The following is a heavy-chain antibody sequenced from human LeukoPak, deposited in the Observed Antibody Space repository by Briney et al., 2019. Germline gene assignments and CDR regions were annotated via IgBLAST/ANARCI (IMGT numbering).Heavy chain of an antibody. CDR1: GGSFSGYY. D-gene: IGHD6-13*01. Sequence: KPSETLSLTCAVYGGSFSGYYWSWIRQPPGKGLEWIGEINHSGSTNYNPSLKSRVTISVDTSKNQFSLKLSSVTAADTAVYYCARSRPAAGWFDPWGQGTLVTVSS. CDR2: INHSGST. J-gene: IGHJ5*02. CDR3: ARSRPAAGWFDP. V-gene: IGHV4-34*01.